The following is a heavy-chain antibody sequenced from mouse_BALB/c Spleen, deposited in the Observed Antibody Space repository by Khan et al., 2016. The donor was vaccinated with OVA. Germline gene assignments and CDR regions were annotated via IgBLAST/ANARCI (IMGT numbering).Heavy chain of an antibody. Sequence: EVQLQESGPGLVKPSQSLSLTCTVTGYSITSDYAWNWIRQFPGNKLEWMGYISYSGCTCYNPSLKSRISITRDTSKNNFFLQLNPVTTKDTATYYCARSVTITTVVATDFDYWGQGTTLTVSS. J-gene: IGHJ2*01. D-gene: IGHD1-1*01. CDR1: GYSITSDYA. V-gene: IGHV3-2*02. CDR2: ISYSGCT. CDR3: ARSVTITTVVATDFDY.